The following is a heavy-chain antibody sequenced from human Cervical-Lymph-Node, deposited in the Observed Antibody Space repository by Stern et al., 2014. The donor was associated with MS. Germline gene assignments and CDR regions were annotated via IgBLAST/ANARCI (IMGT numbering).Heavy chain of an antibody. CDR1: GGSIASSSYY. Sequence: QVQLQESGPGLVKPSQTLSLTCTVSGGSIASSSYYWSWIRQPAGKGLEWIGRIFTSGSTNYNPSLHSRITLSADPSKTQSSLRLSSVTAADTAVYYCAREDYDGSGHPYYYGLDVWGQGTTVTVSS. V-gene: IGHV4-61*02. J-gene: IGHJ6*02. CDR3: AREDYDGSGHPYYYGLDV. CDR2: IFTSGST. D-gene: IGHD3-22*01.